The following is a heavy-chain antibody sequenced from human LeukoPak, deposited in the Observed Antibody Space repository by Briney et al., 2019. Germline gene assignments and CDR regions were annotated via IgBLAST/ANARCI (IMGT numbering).Heavy chain of an antibody. Sequence: ASVKVSCKASGYTLTSYDINWVRQATGQGLEWMGWMNPNSGNTGYAQKFQGRVTMTRNTSISTAYMELSSLRSEDTAVYYCARGQKRSTYYDFWSGYYPPLYFDYWGQGTLVTVSS. CDR1: GYTLTSYD. D-gene: IGHD3-3*01. J-gene: IGHJ4*02. V-gene: IGHV1-8*01. CDR2: MNPNSGNT. CDR3: ARGQKRSTYYDFWSGYYPPLYFDY.